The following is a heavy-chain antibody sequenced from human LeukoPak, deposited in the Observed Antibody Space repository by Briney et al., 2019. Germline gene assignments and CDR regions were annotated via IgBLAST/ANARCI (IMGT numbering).Heavy chain of an antibody. Sequence: ASVKVSCKASGYTFTSYGNSWVRQAPGQGLEWMGWMSAYNGNTNYAQKLQGRVTMTTDTSTSTAYMELRSLRSDDTAVYYCARSDIVVVVAATPFDYWGQATLVTVSS. CDR3: ARSDIVVVVAATPFDY. V-gene: IGHV1-18*01. CDR2: MSAYNGNT. CDR1: GYTFTSYG. J-gene: IGHJ4*02. D-gene: IGHD2-15*01.